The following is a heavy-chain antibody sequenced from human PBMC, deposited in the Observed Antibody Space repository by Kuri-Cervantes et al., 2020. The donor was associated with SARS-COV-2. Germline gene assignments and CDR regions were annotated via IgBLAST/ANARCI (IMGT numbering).Heavy chain of an antibody. CDR3: AXXRLRYCSSXXCYGWFDP. J-gene: IGHJ5*02. V-gene: IGHV3-74*01. CDR2: INXXGSXX. CDR1: GXXXSSXW. Sequence: GGSLRXXCAXSGXXXSSXWXHWVRQAPGKGLVWXXRINXXGSXXXXADSVKXXXTISRDNAKNTLXXQMNSLRAEDTAVXYCAXXRLRYCSSXXCYGWFDPWGQGTLVTVSS. D-gene: IGHD2-2*01.